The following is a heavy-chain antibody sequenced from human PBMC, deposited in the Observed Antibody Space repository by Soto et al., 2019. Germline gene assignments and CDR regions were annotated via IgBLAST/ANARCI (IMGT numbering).Heavy chain of an antibody. J-gene: IGHJ3*02. D-gene: IGHD2-15*01. CDR2: IYYSGST. CDR1: GGSISSYY. V-gene: IGHV4-59*12. Sequence: PSETLSLTCTVSGGSISSYYWSWIRQPPGKGLEWIGYIYYSGSTNYNPSLKSRVTISVDTSKNQFSLKLSSVTAADTAVYYCAREGDCSGGRCSLPFDIWGQGTMVTVSS. CDR3: AREGDCSGGRCSLPFDI.